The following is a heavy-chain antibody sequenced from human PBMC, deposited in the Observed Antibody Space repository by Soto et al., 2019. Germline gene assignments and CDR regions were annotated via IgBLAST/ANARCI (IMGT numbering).Heavy chain of an antibody. CDR3: VTMIVVVPF. V-gene: IGHV1-46*03. CDR1: GYTFPSYC. CDR2: INPSGGST. D-gene: IGHD3-22*01. Sequence: ASVKVSCKASGYTFPSYCMHWVRQAPGQGLEWMGIINPSGGSTSYAQKFQGRVTMTRDTSTSTVYMELSSLRSEDTAVYYCVTMIVVVPFWGQGTMVTVSS. J-gene: IGHJ3*01.